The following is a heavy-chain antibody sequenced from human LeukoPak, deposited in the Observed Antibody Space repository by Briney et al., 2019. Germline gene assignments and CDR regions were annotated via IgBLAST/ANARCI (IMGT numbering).Heavy chain of an antibody. CDR3: ASDIVATSGDS. CDR1: GFTFSDYY. V-gene: IGHV3-11*01. J-gene: IGHJ5*01. CDR2: ITSSGSDI. D-gene: IGHD5-12*01. Sequence: GGSLRLSCAASGFTFSDYYMSWIRQAPGRGLEWVAYITSSGSDIYYADSVKGRFTISRDNAKNALYLQMNSLRVEDAATYYCASDIVATSGDSWGQGTLVSVSS.